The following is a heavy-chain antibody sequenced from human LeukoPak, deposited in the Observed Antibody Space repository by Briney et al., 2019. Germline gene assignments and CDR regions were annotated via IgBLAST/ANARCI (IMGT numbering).Heavy chain of an antibody. CDR1: GGIVSSNSVT. D-gene: IGHD2-2*01. J-gene: IGHJ5*02. V-gene: IGHV6-1*01. CDR2: TYYRSTWYN. Sequence: SQTLSLTCAISGGIVSSNSVTWNWIRQSPSRGLEWLGRTYYRSTWYNDYAVSVRGRITVNPDTSKNQFSLHLNSVTPEDTAVYYCARRLTQYDCFDPWGQGILVTVSS. CDR3: ARRLTQYDCFDP.